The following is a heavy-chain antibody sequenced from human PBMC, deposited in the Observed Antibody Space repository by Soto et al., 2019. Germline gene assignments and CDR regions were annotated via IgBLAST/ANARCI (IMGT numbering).Heavy chain of an antibody. CDR3: ARSIVVVTALDY. CDR1: GYTFTSYA. D-gene: IGHD2-21*02. CDR2: INAGNGNT. Sequence: ASVKVSCKASGYTFTSYAMHWVRQAPGQRLEWMGWINAGNGNTKYSQKFQGRVTITRDTSASTAYMELSSLRSGDTAVYYCARSIVVVTALDYWGQGTLVTVSS. J-gene: IGHJ4*02. V-gene: IGHV1-3*01.